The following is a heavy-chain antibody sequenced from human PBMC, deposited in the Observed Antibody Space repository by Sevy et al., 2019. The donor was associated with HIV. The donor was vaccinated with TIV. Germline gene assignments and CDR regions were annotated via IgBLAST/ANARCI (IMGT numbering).Heavy chain of an antibody. CDR1: GGSISSGGYS. D-gene: IGHD5-12*01. CDR3: ARAQRGYSGYDYSLGYYFHY. Sequence: SETLSLTCAVSGGSISSGGYSWSWIRQPPGKGLEWIGYIYHSGSTYYNPSLKSRVTISVDRSKNQFSLKLSSVTAADTSVYYCARAQRGYSGYDYSLGYYFHYWGQGTLVTVSS. CDR2: IYHSGST. J-gene: IGHJ4*02. V-gene: IGHV4-30-2*01.